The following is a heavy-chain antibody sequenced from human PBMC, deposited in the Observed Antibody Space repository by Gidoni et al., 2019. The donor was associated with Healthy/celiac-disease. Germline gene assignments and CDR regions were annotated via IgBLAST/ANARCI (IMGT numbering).Heavy chain of an antibody. V-gene: IGHV1-8*01. CDR1: GYTLTSSD. Sequence: QVQLVQAGAEVKKPGDSVNVSCRASGYTLTSSDLNWVRQATGQGPEWMGWMNPHSGNTGYAQKFQGRVTMTRNTSISTAYMELSSLRPEDTALYYCARGSPAGPNWFDPWGQGTLVTVSS. D-gene: IGHD3-10*01. CDR2: MNPHSGNT. CDR3: ARGSPAGPNWFDP. J-gene: IGHJ5*02.